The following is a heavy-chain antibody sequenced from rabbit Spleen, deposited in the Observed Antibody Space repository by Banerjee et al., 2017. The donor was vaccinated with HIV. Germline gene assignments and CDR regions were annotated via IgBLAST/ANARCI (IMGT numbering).Heavy chain of an antibody. Sequence: QEQLVESGGGLVQPEGSLTLTCKASGFSFSSGYDMCWVRQAPGKGLEWISCIAGSSSDFTYSATWAKGRFTCSKTSSTTVTLQMTSLTVADTATYFCARDTGSSFSSYGMDLWGPGTLVTVS. V-gene: IGHV1S45*01. CDR3: ARDTGSSFSSYGMDL. J-gene: IGHJ6*01. CDR2: IAGSSSDFT. CDR1: GFSFSSGYD. D-gene: IGHD8-1*01.